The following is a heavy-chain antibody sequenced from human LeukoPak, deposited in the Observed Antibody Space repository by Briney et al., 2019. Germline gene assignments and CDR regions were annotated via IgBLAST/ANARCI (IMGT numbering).Heavy chain of an antibody. CDR2: IFYSGST. CDR3: AKSNGYGLVDI. J-gene: IGHJ3*02. CDR1: GFTLSSNDM. Sequence: PGGSLRLSCAASGFTLSSNDMSWVRQPPGKGLEWIGSIFYSGSTYYSPSLKSRVTISLDTSRNQFSLKLNSVTAADTAVYYCAKSNGYGLVDIWGQGTMVTVSS. D-gene: IGHD3-10*01. V-gene: IGHV4-39*07.